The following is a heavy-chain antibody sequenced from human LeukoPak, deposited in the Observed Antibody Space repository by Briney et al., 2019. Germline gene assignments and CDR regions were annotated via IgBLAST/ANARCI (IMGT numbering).Heavy chain of an antibody. CDR2: INHSGST. CDR3: ARRVSPFRGVPRLYCFDY. Sequence: SETLSLTCAVYGGSISGYYWSWIRQPQGKGLEWIGEINHSGSTNYNPSLKSRVTISVDTSKTQFSLKLSSVTAADTAVYYCARRVSPFRGVPRLYCFDYLGQGNMVTVP. D-gene: IGHD3-16*01. V-gene: IGHV4-34*01. CDR1: GGSISGYY. J-gene: IGHJ4*02.